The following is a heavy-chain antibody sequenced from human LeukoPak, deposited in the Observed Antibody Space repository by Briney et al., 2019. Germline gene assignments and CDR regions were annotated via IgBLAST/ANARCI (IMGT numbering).Heavy chain of an antibody. V-gene: IGHV3-30*18. CDR2: ISYDGSNK. CDR1: GFTFSSYG. CDR3: AKSSPAGESFDY. J-gene: IGHJ4*02. Sequence: GGSLRLSCAASGFTFSSYGMHWVRQAPGKGLEWVAVISYDGSNKYYADSVKGRFTTSRDNSKNTLYLQMNSLRAEDTAVYYCAKSSPAGESFDYWGQGTLVTVSS. D-gene: IGHD3-10*01.